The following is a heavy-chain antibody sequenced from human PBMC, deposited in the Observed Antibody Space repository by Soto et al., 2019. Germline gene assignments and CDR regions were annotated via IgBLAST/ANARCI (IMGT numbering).Heavy chain of an antibody. D-gene: IGHD5-12*01. CDR1: GYTLTELS. J-gene: IGHJ5*02. CDR3: ANVDIVYNWFDP. V-gene: IGHV1-24*01. Sequence: ASVKVSCKVSGYTLTELSMHLVRQAPGKGLEWMGGFDPEDGETIYAQKFQGRVTMTEDTSTDTAYMELSSLRSEDTAVYYCANVDIVYNWFDPWGQGTLVTVSS. CDR2: FDPEDGET.